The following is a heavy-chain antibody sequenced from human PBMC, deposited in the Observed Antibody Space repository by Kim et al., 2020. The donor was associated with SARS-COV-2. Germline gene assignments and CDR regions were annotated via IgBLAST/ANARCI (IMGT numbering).Heavy chain of an antibody. V-gene: IGHV3-23*01. Sequence: ESVKGRFTNSTDNAKNPLYPQMNSLGAEDTAVYYCAKELYDSSGYYNDYWGQGTLVTVSS. CDR3: AKELYDSSGYYNDY. J-gene: IGHJ4*02. D-gene: IGHD3-22*01.